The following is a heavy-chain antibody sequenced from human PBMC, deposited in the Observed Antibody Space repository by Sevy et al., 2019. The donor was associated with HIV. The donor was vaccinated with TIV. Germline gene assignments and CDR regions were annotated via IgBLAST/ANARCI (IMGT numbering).Heavy chain of an antibody. CDR2: IYSGGST. V-gene: IGHV3-66*01. J-gene: IGHJ4*02. D-gene: IGHD3-22*01. Sequence: GGSLRLSCAASGFTVSSNYMSWVRQAPGKGLEWVSVIYSGGSTYYADSVKGRFTISRDNSKNTLYLQMNSLRAEDTAVHYCARDLYYDSSGLDYWGQGTLVTVSS. CDR1: GFTVSSNY. CDR3: ARDLYYDSSGLDY.